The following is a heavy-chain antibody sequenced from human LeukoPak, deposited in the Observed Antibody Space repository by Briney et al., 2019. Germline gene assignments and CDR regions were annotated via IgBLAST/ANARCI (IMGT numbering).Heavy chain of an antibody. CDR2: INPNSGGT. J-gene: IGHJ6*03. Sequence: ASVKVSCKASGYTFTGYYMHWVRQAPGQGLEWMGWINPNSGGTNYAQKFQGRVTMTRDTSISTAYMELSRLRSDDTAVYYCVRGEAVTIFGVETYYYMDVWGKGTTVTVSS. CDR3: VRGEAVTIFGVETYYYMDV. CDR1: GYTFTGYY. V-gene: IGHV1-2*02. D-gene: IGHD3-3*01.